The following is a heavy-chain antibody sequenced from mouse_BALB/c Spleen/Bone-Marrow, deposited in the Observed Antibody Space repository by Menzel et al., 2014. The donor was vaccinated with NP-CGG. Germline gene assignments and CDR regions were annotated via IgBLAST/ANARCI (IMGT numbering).Heavy chain of an antibody. V-gene: IGHV3-1*02. D-gene: IGHD1-1*01. J-gene: IGHJ2*01. CDR3: ARGGYYGSTYFDY. CDR1: GCSITSGYN. CDR2: IHYSGST. Sequence: EVHLVESGPDLVKPSQSLSFTCTVTGCSITSGYNWHWLRQFPGNKLEWMGYIHYSGSTNYNPSLNSRISITRDTSKNQFFLHLNSVTTEDTATYYWARGGYYGSTYFDYWGQGTTLSLSS.